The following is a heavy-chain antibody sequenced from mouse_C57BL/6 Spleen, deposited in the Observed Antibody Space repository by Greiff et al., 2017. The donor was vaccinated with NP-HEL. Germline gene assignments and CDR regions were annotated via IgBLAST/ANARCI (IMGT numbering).Heavy chain of an antibody. J-gene: IGHJ4*01. CDR1: GFTFSDYG. CDR2: ISSGSSTI. V-gene: IGHV5-17*01. Sequence: EVKLMESGGGLVKPGGSLKLSCAASGFTFSDYGMHWVRQAPEKGLEWVAYISSGSSTIYYADTVKGRFTISGDNAKNTLFLQMTSLRSEDTAMYYCARLGYYYAMDYWGQGTSVTVSS. CDR3: ARLGYYYAMDY.